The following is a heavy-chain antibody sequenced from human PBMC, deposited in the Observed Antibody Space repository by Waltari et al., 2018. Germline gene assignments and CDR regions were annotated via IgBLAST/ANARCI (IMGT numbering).Heavy chain of an antibody. D-gene: IGHD2-15*01. J-gene: IGHJ3*02. CDR2: IYSIGST. CDR3: ARHFIDCSGGSCHSDAFKM. V-gene: IGHV4-39*01. CDR1: GDSVTTTSYY. Sequence: QVQLQESGPGLVKPSETLSLTCTVSGDSVTTTSYYWAWIRLSPGKGLEWIGSIYSIGSTHYYPSLKSRVSISLDASKIQISRKLNSVTAADTAVYYCARHFIDCSGGSCHSDAFKMWGQGTKITVSS.